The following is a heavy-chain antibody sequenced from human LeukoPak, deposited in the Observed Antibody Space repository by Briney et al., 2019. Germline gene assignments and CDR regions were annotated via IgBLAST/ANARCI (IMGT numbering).Heavy chain of an antibody. CDR2: IYSGGST. J-gene: IGHJ4*02. Sequence: GGSLRLSCAASGFTVSNNYMRWVRQAPGKGLEWVSLIYSGGSTYYADSVKGRFIISRDNSKNTLYLQMNSLTAEDTAVYYCARESFAARWDWGQGTLVTVSS. CDR3: ARESFAARWD. V-gene: IGHV3-66*01. D-gene: IGHD6-6*01. CDR1: GFTVSNNY.